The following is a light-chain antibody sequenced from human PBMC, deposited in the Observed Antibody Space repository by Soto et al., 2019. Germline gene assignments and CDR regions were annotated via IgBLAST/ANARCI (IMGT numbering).Light chain of an antibody. V-gene: IGLV2-18*02. CDR1: SSDVGSYNR. J-gene: IGLJ1*01. CDR3: GSFTSRNTYV. Sequence: QSVLTQAPSVSGSPGQSVTISCPGTSSDVGSYNRVSWYQQSPGTAPKLMIYEVSNRPSGVPDRFSGSRSGNTASLTISGLQGEDEAHYYCGSFTSRNTYVFGTGTKLTVL. CDR2: EVS.